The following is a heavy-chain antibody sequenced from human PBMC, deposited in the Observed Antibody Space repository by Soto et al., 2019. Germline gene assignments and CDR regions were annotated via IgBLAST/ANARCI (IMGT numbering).Heavy chain of an antibody. CDR1: GFTVSSNY. J-gene: IGHJ4*02. CDR2: IYSGGST. V-gene: IGHV3-53*04. D-gene: IGHD3-16*01. Sequence: EVQLVESGGGLVQPGGSLRLSCAASGFTVSSNYMSWVRQAPGKGLEWVSVIYSGGSTYYADSVKGRFTISRHNSKNTLYLQMNSLRAEDTAVYYCARGTDDYIWGSYDVRLGFGYWGQGTLVTVSS. CDR3: ARGTDDYIWGSYDVRLGFGY.